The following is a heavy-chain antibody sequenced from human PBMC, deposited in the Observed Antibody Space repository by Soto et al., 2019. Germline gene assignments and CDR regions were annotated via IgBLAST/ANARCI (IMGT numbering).Heavy chain of an antibody. CDR3: ARDDFWSGDGLIYYYGMDA. D-gene: IGHD3-3*01. V-gene: IGHV3-33*01. CDR2: IWYDGSNK. CDR1: GFTFSSYG. J-gene: IGHJ6*02. Sequence: QVQLVESGGGVVQPGRSLSLSCAASGFTFSSYGMHWVRQAPGKGLEWVAVIWYDGSNKYYADSVKGRFTISRDNSKNTLYLQMNSLRAEDTAVYYGARDDFWSGDGLIYYYGMDAWGQGTTVTVSS.